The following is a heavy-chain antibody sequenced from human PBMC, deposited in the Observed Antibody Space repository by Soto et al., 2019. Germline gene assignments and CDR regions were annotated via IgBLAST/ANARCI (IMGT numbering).Heavy chain of an antibody. D-gene: IGHD2-2*02. V-gene: IGHV3-33*01. Sequence: PVGSLRLSCAASGFTFSSYDMHWVRQAPGKGLEWVAVIWYDGSNKYYADSVKGRFIISRDNSKNTLYLQMNSLRAEDTAVYYCARELGYCSSTSCYNGYYGMDVWGPGTTVTVSS. CDR1: GFTFSSYD. J-gene: IGHJ6*02. CDR3: ARELGYCSSTSCYNGYYGMDV. CDR2: IWYDGSNK.